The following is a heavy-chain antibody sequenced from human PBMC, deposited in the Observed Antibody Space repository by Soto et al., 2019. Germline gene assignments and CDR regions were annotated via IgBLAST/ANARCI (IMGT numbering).Heavy chain of an antibody. V-gene: IGHV3-30*18. Sequence: GGSLRLSCAASGFTFSSYGMHWVRQAPGKGLEWVAVISYDGSNKYYADSVKGRFTISRDNSKNTLYLQMNSLRAEDTAVYYCAKDQLSTSYHYYYMDVWGKGTTVTVSS. CDR2: ISYDGSNK. D-gene: IGHD3-16*02. CDR1: GFTFSSYG. CDR3: AKDQLSTSYHYYYMDV. J-gene: IGHJ6*03.